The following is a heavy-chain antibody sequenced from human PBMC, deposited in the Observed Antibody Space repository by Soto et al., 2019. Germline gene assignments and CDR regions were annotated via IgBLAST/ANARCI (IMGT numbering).Heavy chain of an antibody. CDR1: GFSLTSRPMG. CDR2: IYWDDDK. D-gene: IGHD1-1*01. J-gene: IGHJ4*02. V-gene: IGHV2-5*02. Sequence: QITLKESAPTRVKPTQTLTLTCTLSGFSLTSRPMGVGWIRQPPGKALEWLAFIYWDDDKRYSPSLRSRLTITKDTSGNQVVLTMTNKDPVDTATYYCAHRLSGYNWNGGYFDYWGQGALVTVSS. CDR3: AHRLSGYNWNGGYFDY.